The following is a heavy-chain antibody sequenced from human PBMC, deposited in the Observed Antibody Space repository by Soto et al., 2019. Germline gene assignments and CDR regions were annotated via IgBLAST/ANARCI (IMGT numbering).Heavy chain of an antibody. D-gene: IGHD6-19*01. V-gene: IGHV6-1*01. Sequence: SQTLSLTCAISGDSVSSNSAAWNWIRQSPSRGLEWLGRTYCRSKWYNDYAVSVKSRITINPDTSKNQFSLQLNSVPPEDTAVYYFARDPNSSGWINAFDAWGQGTMVTVS. J-gene: IGHJ3*01. CDR1: GDSVSSNSAA. CDR2: TYCRSKWYN. CDR3: ARDPNSSGWINAFDA.